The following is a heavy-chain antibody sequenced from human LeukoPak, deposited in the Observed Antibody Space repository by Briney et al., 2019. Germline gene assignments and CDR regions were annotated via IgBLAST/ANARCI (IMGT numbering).Heavy chain of an antibody. CDR3: AGGSGWYSDYYYYCMDV. CDR1: GYTFTGYY. Sequence: ASLRVSSKDSGYTFTGYYMRWVRQAPGEGVEWMGWINPNSGGTNYAQKFQGRVTMTRDTSISTAYMELSRLRSDDTAVYYCAGGSGWYSDYYYYCMDVWVQGTTVTVSS. CDR2: INPNSGGT. J-gene: IGHJ6*02. V-gene: IGHV1-2*02. D-gene: IGHD6-19*01.